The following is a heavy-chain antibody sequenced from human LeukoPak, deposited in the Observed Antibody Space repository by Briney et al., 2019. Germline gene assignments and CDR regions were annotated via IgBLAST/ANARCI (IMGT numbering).Heavy chain of an antibody. CDR1: VYSISSAYD. J-gene: IGHJ6*03. V-gene: IGHV4-61*01. CDR3: ARARYSRSDV. Sequence: SETLSLTFTVSVYSISSAYDGTWIRQPPGKGLVGIGYIYYSGITNDNSSLNSRVTISVDTSKNQFSLKLSSVTAADTAAYYCARARYSRSDVWGRGPTVTVS. D-gene: IGHD6-13*01. CDR2: IYYSGIT.